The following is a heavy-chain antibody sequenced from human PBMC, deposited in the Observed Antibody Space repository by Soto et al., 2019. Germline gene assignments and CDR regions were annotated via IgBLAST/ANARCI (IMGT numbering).Heavy chain of an antibody. CDR3: ARCSGWYGQCYFDC. J-gene: IGHJ4*02. Sequence: DVQLVETGGGLIQPGGSLRLSCAASGFIVSSSYMSWVRQAPGKGLEWVSVISSDGRTYYADSVKGRFTISRDNAKNTLYLQMNSLSAEDTAVYYCARCSGWYGQCYFDCWGQGTLVTVSS. CDR2: ISSDGRT. CDR1: GFIVSSSY. D-gene: IGHD6-13*01. V-gene: IGHV3-53*02.